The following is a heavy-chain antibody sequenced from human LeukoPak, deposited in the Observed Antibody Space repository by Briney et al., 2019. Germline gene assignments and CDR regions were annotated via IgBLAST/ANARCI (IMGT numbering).Heavy chain of an antibody. CDR2: ISGSGGST. J-gene: IGHJ6*03. CDR1: GFTFSSYA. Sequence: GGSLRLSCAASGFTFSSYAMSWVRQAPGKGLEWVSAISGSGGSTYYADSVKGRFTISRDNSKNTLYLQMNSLRAEDTAVYYCAKHRDIYDSSDPYYYYMDVWGKGTTVTVSS. V-gene: IGHV3-23*01. D-gene: IGHD3-22*01. CDR3: AKHRDIYDSSDPYYYYMDV.